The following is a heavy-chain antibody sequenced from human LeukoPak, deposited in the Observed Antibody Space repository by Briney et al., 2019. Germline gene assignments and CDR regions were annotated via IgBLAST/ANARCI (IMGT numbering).Heavy chain of an antibody. J-gene: IGHJ6*02. D-gene: IGHD4-11*01. CDR1: GFIFSNYA. CDR3: ARSADLQYGMDV. V-gene: IGHV3-30*14. CDR2: ISYHGSDK. Sequence: GGSLRLSCAASGFIFSNYAMHWVRQAPGKGLDWVTVISYHGSDKFYADSVKGRFTISRDNSKNTLYLQMNSLRAEDTAVYYCARSADLQYGMDVWGQGTTVTVSS.